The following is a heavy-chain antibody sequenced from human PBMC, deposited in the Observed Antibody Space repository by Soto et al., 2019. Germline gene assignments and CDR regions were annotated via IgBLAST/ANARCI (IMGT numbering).Heavy chain of an antibody. CDR2: FFLILGIA. Sequence: SVKVSCKASGGTFSSYTISWVRQAPGQGLDWLGGFFLILGIANYAQKFQGRFTITADKSTSTAYMELSSLRSEDTAVYYCARAPSGYLPDNWFDPWGQGTLVTVSS. V-gene: IGHV1-69*10. CDR1: GGTFSSYT. D-gene: IGHD3-3*01. J-gene: IGHJ5*02. CDR3: ARAPSGYLPDNWFDP.